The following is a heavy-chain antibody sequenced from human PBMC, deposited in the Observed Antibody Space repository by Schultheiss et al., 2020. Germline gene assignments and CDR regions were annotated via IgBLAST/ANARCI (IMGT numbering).Heavy chain of an antibody. J-gene: IGHJ4*02. CDR1: GFTFSSYG. CDR3: ARGTGTLDY. Sequence: GGSLRLSCAASGFTFSSYGMHWVRQAPGKGLEWVAVISYDGSNKYYADSVKGRFTISRDNSKNTLYLQMNSLRAEDTAVYYCARGTGTLDYWGQGTLVTVSS. V-gene: IGHV3-30*03. D-gene: IGHD1-1*01. CDR2: ISYDGSNK.